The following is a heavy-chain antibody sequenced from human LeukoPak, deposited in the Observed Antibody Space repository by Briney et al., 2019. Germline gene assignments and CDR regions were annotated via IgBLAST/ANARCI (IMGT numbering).Heavy chain of an antibody. CDR1: GFTFDDYA. D-gene: IGHD6-19*01. CDR3: AKDLESGSGWYEPARRASFDY. CDR2: ISWNSGSI. J-gene: IGHJ4*02. Sequence: GRSLRLSCAASGFTFDDYAMHWVRQAPGKGLEWVSGISWNSGSIGYADSVKGRFTISRDNAKNSLYLQMNSLRAEDTALYYCAKDLESGSGWYEPARRASFDYWGQGTLVTVSS. V-gene: IGHV3-9*01.